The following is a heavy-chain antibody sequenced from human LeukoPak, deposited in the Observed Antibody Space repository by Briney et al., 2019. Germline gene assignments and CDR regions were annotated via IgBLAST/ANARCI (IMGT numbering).Heavy chain of an antibody. D-gene: IGHD1-26*01. CDR2: ISYDGSNK. CDR1: GFTFSSYA. Sequence: GGSLRLSCAASGFTFSSYAMHWVRQAPGKGLEWVAVISYDGSNKYYADSVKGRFTISRDNSKNTLYLQMKSLRAEDTALYYCAKGGTESYHYYGMDVWGQGTTVTVSS. CDR3: AKGGTESYHYYGMDV. V-gene: IGHV3-30*04. J-gene: IGHJ6*02.